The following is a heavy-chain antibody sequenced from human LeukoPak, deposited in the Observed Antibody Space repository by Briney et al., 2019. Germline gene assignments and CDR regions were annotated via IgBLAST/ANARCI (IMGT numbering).Heavy chain of an antibody. V-gene: IGHV5-51*01. D-gene: IGHD5-12*01. CDR3: ARRRGYDFDS. Sequence: KSGESLKISCKGSGYRFATYWIGWARQMPGKGLEWMGIIYPEDSDVRYSPSFQGQATISADKSITTVYLQWSSLKASDTATYYCARRRGYDFDSWGQGTRVIVSA. CDR1: GYRFATYW. CDR2: IYPEDSDV. J-gene: IGHJ4*02.